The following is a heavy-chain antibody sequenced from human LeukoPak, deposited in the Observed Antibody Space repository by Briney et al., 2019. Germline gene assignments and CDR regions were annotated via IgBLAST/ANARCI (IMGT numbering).Heavy chain of an antibody. Sequence: SETLSLTCTVSGGSISSYYWNWIRQPAGKGLEWIGRMQPSGITHYNPSLMSRVTMSVDTSKNQFSLKLSSVTAADTAVYYCATDKYCSTTSCSFPNWFDPWGQGTLVTVSS. CDR3: ATDKYCSTTSCSFPNWFDP. J-gene: IGHJ5*02. CDR2: MQPSGIT. CDR1: GGSISSYY. D-gene: IGHD2-2*01. V-gene: IGHV4-4*07.